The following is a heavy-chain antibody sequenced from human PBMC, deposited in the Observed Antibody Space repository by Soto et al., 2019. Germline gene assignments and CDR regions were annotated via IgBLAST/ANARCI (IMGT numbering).Heavy chain of an antibody. CDR3: ARDRFFGY. V-gene: IGHV4-59*01. CDR1: GGTIRNCY. D-gene: IGHD3-3*01. Sequence: SETLSLTCKVSGGTIRNCYWSGIRQPPGKGLEWIGSVYESGVTNYNPSLESRVTISIDTSKSQFSLKLTSVTAADTAVYYCARDRFFGYSGQGTLDIVSS. CDR2: VYESGVT. J-gene: IGHJ4*02.